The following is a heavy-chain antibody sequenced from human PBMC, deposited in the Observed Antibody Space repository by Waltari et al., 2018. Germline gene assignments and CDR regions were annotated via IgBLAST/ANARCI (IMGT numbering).Heavy chain of an antibody. V-gene: IGHV4-38-2*02. CDR2: IYHSGST. D-gene: IGHD4-17*01. CDR1: GYSISSGYY. J-gene: IGHJ5*02. CDR3: ALGAGDYEGWFDP. Sequence: QLQLQESGPGLVKPSETLSLTCTVSGYSISSGYYWGWIRQPPGKGLEWIGSIYHSGSTYYNPSLKSRVTISVDTSKNQFSLKLSSVTAADTAVYYCALGAGDYEGWFDPWGQGTLVTVSS.